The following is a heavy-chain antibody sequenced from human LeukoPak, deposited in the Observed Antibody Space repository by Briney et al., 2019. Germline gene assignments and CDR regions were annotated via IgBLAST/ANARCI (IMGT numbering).Heavy chain of an antibody. CDR2: IIPIFGTA. V-gene: IGHV1-69*01. CDR1: GGTFSSYA. CDR3: ARSVAGDYSSGFDY. J-gene: IGHJ4*02. D-gene: IGHD6-19*01. Sequence: SSVKVSCKASGGTFSSYAISWVRQAPGQGLEWMGGIIPIFGTANYAQKFQGGVTITADESTSTAYMELSSLRSEDTAVYYCARSVAGDYSSGFDYWGQGTLVTVSS.